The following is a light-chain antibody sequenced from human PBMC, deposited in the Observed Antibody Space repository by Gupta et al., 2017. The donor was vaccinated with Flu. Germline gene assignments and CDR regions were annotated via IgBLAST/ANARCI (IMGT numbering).Light chain of an antibody. V-gene: IGKV1-5*03. Sequence: DRVTITCRASQGLKTWLAWYQQKPGTAPKLLIYKTSTLGSGVPSRFSGSGSGTEFTLTINSLQPDDVATYYCQQYNTYSRGTFGQGTKVEIK. CDR3: QQYNTYSRGT. J-gene: IGKJ1*01. CDR1: QGLKTW. CDR2: KTS.